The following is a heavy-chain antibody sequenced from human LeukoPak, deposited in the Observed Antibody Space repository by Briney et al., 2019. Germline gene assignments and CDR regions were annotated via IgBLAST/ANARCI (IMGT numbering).Heavy chain of an antibody. J-gene: IGHJ6*02. V-gene: IGHV4-34*01. CDR1: GGSFSGYY. Sequence: SETLSLTCAVYGGSFSGYYWSWIRQPPGKGLEWIGEINHSGTINSKPSLRSRVTISIHTSERQLSLELSSVTAADTAVYYCARGPGGTISGVYGMDVWGQGTTVTVSS. D-gene: IGHD3-3*01. CDR3: ARGPGGTISGVYGMDV. CDR2: INHSGTI.